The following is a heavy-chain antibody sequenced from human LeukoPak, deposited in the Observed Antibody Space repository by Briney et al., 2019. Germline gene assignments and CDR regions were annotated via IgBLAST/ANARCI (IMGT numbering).Heavy chain of an antibody. CDR2: ISYSGST. D-gene: IGHD3-22*01. CDR1: GGSISSYY. J-gene: IGHJ4*02. V-gene: IGHV4-59*01. Sequence: SETLSLTCTVSGGSISSYYWSWMRQPPGKGLEWIGHISYSGSTNYNPSLKSRVTIAIDTSKNQFSLKLSSVTAADTAVYHCARDYYDSSGYTYYFDYWGQGTLVTVSS. CDR3: ARDYYDSSGYTYYFDY.